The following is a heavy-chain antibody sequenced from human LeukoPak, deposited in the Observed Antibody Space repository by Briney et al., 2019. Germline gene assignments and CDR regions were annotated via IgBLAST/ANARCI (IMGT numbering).Heavy chain of an antibody. V-gene: IGHV3-30*18. CDR1: GFTFSSYG. Sequence: GRSLRLSCAASGFTFSSYGMHWVRQAPGKGLEWVAVISYDGSNKYYADSVKGRFTISRDNSKNTLYLQMNSLRAEDTAVYYCAKDATGPAGYWGQGTLVTVSS. CDR3: AKDATGPAGY. D-gene: IGHD1-14*01. J-gene: IGHJ4*02. CDR2: ISYDGSNK.